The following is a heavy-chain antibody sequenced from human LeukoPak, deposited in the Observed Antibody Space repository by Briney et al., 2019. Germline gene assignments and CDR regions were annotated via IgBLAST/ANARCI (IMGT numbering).Heavy chain of an antibody. CDR1: GGSISSYY. V-gene: IGHV4-59*08. D-gene: IGHD1-26*01. CDR2: IYYSGST. CDR3: ARHEWVRGSYLDI. Sequence: SETLSLTCTVSGGSISSYYWSWIRQPPGKGLEWIGYIYYSGSTNYNPSLKSRVTISVDTSKNQFSLKLSSVTAADTAVYYCARHEWVRGSYLDIWGQGTMVTVSS. J-gene: IGHJ3*02.